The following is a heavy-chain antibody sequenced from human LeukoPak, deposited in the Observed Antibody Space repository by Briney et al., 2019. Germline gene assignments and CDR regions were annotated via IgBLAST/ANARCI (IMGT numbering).Heavy chain of an antibody. CDR1: GGTFSSYT. CDR3: ARAVWVVADAFDI. D-gene: IGHD2-15*01. J-gene: IGHJ3*02. Sequence: SVKVSCKASGGTFSSYTISWVRQAPGQGLGWMGRIIPIFGTANYAQKFQGRVTITTDESTSTAYMELSSLRSEDTAVYYCARAVWVVADAFDIWGQGTMVTVSS. CDR2: IIPIFGTA. V-gene: IGHV1-69*05.